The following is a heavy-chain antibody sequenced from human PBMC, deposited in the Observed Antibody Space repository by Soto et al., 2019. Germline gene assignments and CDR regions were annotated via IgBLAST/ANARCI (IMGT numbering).Heavy chain of an antibody. D-gene: IGHD5-18*01. V-gene: IGHV3-21*01. Sequence: EVQLVESGGGLVKPGGSLRLSCAASGFTFSSYSMNWVRQAPGKGLEWVSSISSSSSYIYYADSVKGRFTISRDNAKNSLYLQMNSLRAEDTAVYYCARGGGYSYGYFDYWGQGTLVTVSS. J-gene: IGHJ4*02. CDR2: ISSSSSYI. CDR1: GFTFSSYS. CDR3: ARGGGYSYGYFDY.